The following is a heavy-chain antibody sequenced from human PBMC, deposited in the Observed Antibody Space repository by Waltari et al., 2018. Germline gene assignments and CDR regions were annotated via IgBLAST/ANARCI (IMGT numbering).Heavy chain of an antibody. J-gene: IGHJ2*01. CDR3: ATTRDGRELHNYFDI. Sequence: QVQLQESGPGLVKPSETLSLSCTVSGASVGSHYWSWIRQPPGRGLEWIGYIDYSGASSNSPSLKRRATLSMDTSTNQVFLSMSSVTAADTAIYYCATTRDGRELHNYFDIWGRGTLVAVSS. CDR1: GASVGSHY. V-gene: IGHV4-59*08. CDR2: IDYSGAS. D-gene: IGHD1-1*01.